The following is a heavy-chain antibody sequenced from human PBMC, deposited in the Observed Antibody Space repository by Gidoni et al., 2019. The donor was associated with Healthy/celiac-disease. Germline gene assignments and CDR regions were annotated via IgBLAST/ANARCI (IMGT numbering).Heavy chain of an antibody. V-gene: IGHV4-39*07. CDR3: ACCQYSGSYRFDY. Sequence: QLQLQESGPGLVKPSETLSLTCTVSGGSISSSSYYWGWIRQPPGKGLEWIGSIYYSGSTYYNPSLKSRVTISVDTSKNQFSLKLSSVTAADTAVYYCACCQYSGSYRFDYWGQGTLVTVSS. J-gene: IGHJ4*02. D-gene: IGHD1-26*01. CDR1: GGSISSSSYY. CDR2: IYYSGST.